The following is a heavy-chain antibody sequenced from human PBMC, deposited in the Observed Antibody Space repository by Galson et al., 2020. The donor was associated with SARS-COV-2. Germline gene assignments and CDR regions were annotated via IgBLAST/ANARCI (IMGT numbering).Heavy chain of an antibody. Sequence: ASVKVSCQTSGYTFTAYYIHWVRQAPGQGLEWMGWINPNSGGTNYAQKFQGWVTMTRDTSTSTAYMELSRLKSDDTAVYYCARETEMATFNYFDYWGQGTLVTVSS. J-gene: IGHJ4*02. V-gene: IGHV1-2*04. D-gene: IGHD5-12*01. CDR3: ARETEMATFNYFDY. CDR1: GYTFTAYY. CDR2: INPNSGGT.